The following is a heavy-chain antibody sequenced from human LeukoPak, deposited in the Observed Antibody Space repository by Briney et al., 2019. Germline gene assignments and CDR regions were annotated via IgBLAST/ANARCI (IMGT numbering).Heavy chain of an antibody. Sequence: GESLKISCKGSGYSFTSYWIGWVRQMPGKGLEWMGIIYPGDSDTRYSLSFQGQVTISADKSISTAYLQWSSLKASDTAIYYCARDGPYYGSGSYINYYFDYWGQGTLVTVSS. D-gene: IGHD3-10*01. J-gene: IGHJ4*02. V-gene: IGHV5-51*01. CDR1: GYSFTSYW. CDR2: IYPGDSDT. CDR3: ARDGPYYGSGSYINYYFDY.